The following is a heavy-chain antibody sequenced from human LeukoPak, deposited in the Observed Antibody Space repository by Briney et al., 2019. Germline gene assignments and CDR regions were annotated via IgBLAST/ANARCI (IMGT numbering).Heavy chain of an antibody. CDR3: ASQAYGSGSYYRNY. Sequence: SETLSLTCTVSGGSISSSSYYWGWIRQPPGKGLEWIGSIYYSGSTYYNPSLKSRVTISVDTSKNQFSLKLSSVTAADTAVYYCASQAYGSGSYYRNYWGRGTLVTVSS. D-gene: IGHD3-10*01. CDR1: GGSISSSSYY. V-gene: IGHV4-39*01. CDR2: IYYSGST. J-gene: IGHJ4*02.